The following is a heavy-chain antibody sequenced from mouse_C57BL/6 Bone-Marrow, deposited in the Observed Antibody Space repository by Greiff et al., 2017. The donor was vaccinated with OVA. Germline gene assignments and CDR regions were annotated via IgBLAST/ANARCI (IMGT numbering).Heavy chain of an antibody. Sequence: QVQLQQSGAELVKPGASVKLSCKASGYTFTSYWMHWVKQRPGQGLEWIGMIHPNSGSTNYNEKFKSKATLTVDKSSSTAYMQLSSLTSEDSAVYYCAKDITTAYYFDYWGQGTTPTVSP. J-gene: IGHJ2*01. D-gene: IGHD1-2*01. CDR2: IHPNSGST. CDR1: GYTFTSYW. V-gene: IGHV1-64*01. CDR3: AKDITTAYYFDY.